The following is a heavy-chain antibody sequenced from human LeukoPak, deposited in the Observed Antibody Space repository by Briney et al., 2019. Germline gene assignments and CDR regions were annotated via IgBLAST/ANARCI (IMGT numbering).Heavy chain of an antibody. Sequence: PGGSLRLSCAASGFTFSSYSMNWVRQAPGKGLEWVSSISSSSSYIYYADSVEGRFTTSRDNAKNSLYLQMNSLRAEDTAVYYCARTRGYSYGLTPDYWGQGTLVTVSS. D-gene: IGHD5-18*01. V-gene: IGHV3-21*01. CDR2: ISSSSSYI. CDR1: GFTFSSYS. CDR3: ARTRGYSYGLTPDY. J-gene: IGHJ4*02.